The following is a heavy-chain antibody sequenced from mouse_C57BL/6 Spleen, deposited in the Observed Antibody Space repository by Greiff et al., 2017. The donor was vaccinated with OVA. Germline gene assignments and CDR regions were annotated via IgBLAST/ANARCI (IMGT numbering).Heavy chain of an antibody. V-gene: IGHV1-85*01. D-gene: IGHD2-2*01. Sequence: VQLQQSGPELVKPGASVKLSCKASGYTFTSYDINWVKQRPGQGLEWIGWIYPRDGSTKYNEKCKGKSRWTVDTSASTAYMELHSRTSEDSAVYFCARQGDGYDVLFAYWGQGTLVTVSA. CDR2: IYPRDGST. CDR3: ARQGDGYDVLFAY. CDR1: GYTFTSYD. J-gene: IGHJ3*01.